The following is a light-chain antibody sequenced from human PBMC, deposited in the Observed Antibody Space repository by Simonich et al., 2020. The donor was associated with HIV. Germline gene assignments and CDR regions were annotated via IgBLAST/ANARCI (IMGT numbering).Light chain of an antibody. CDR3: QQYGSSPLT. CDR1: QTVNSN. V-gene: IGKV3-15*01. CDR2: GAS. Sequence: EIVMTQSPATLSVSPGERATLSCRASQTVNSNLAWYQQKPGQAPTLLIYGASTRATGVPARFSGSGSGTEFTLTISSMQSEDFAVYYCQQYGSSPLTFGGGTKVEIK. J-gene: IGKJ4*01.